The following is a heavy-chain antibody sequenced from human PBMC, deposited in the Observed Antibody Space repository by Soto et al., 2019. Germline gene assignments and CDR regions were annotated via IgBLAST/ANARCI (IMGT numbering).Heavy chain of an antibody. V-gene: IGHV4-34*01. D-gene: IGHD3-10*01. J-gene: IGHJ6*02. CDR2: INHSGST. Sequence: PSETLSLTCAVYGGSFSGYYWSWIRQPPGKGLERIGEINHSGSTNYNPSLKSRVTISVDTSKNQFSLKLSSVTAADTAVYYCARGRIRITMVRGVSIRGDHYGMDVWGQGTTVTVSS. CDR3: ARGRIRITMVRGVSIRGDHYGMDV. CDR1: GGSFSGYY.